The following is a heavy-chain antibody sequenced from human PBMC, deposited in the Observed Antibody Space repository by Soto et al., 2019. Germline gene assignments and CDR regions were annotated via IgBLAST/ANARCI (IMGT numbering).Heavy chain of an antibody. CDR1: GGSFSGHY. Sequence: SETLSLTCAVYGGSFSGHYWSWIRQPPGKRLEWIGEINQSGSSNDNPSLKSRVTMSVDTSKNQFSLKLRAVTAADTAVYYWARGARLATSATSIAGSLFTRGAFCFDPWGKGPPVTVST. V-gene: IGHV4-34*01. J-gene: IGHJ5*02. CDR2: INQSGSS. CDR3: ARGARLATSATSIAGSLFTRGAFCFDP. D-gene: IGHD6-6*01.